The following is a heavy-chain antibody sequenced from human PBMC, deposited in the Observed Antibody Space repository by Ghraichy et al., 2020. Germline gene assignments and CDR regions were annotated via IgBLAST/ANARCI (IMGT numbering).Heavy chain of an antibody. D-gene: IGHD2-15*01. CDR2: IYYSGST. CDR1: GGSISSSSYY. V-gene: IGHV4-39*01. Sequence: SQTLSLTCTVSGGSISSSSYYWGWIRQPPGKGLEWIGSIYYSGSTYYNPSLKSRVTISVDTSKNQFSLKLISVTAADTAVYYCARQPPDCSGGSCYPSPVDYWGQGTLVTVSS. J-gene: IGHJ4*02. CDR3: ARQPPDCSGGSCYPSPVDY.